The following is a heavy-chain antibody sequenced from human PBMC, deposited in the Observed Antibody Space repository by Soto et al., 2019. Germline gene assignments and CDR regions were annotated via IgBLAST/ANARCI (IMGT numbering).Heavy chain of an antibody. J-gene: IGHJ5*02. CDR2: SYSSWST. D-gene: IGHD2-15*01. Sequence: PSETLPLTGTVSDGSISGHYWSCILQPPGKGQEWIGYSYSSWSTNYNPSLKSRVTILVDTSKNQFFLKFTSVTAADTAVYYCARQPYCSGGTCYSVYWFDPWGQGTLVTVS. CDR3: ARQPYCSGGTCYSVYWFDP. CDR1: DGSISGHY. V-gene: IGHV4-59*11.